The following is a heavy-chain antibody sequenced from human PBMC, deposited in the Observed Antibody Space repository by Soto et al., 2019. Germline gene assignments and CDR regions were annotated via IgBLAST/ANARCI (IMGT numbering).Heavy chain of an antibody. Sequence: PGGSLRLSCAASGFTFSSYAMSWVRQAPGKGLEWVSAISGSGGSTYYADSVKGRFTISRDNSKNTLYLQMNSLRAEDTAVYYCAKDARLVTVTTVYYYYYMDVWGKGTTVTVSS. CDR1: GFTFSSYA. J-gene: IGHJ6*03. CDR2: ISGSGGST. CDR3: AKDARLVTVTTVYYYYYMDV. V-gene: IGHV3-23*01. D-gene: IGHD4-4*01.